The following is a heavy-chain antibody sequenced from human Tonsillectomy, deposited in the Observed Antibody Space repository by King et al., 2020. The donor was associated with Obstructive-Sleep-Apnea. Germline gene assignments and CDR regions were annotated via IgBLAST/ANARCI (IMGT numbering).Heavy chain of an antibody. CDR1: GYSFTSYW. CDR2: IDPSDSYT. J-gene: IGHJ4*02. D-gene: IGHD3-22*01. Sequence: QLVQSGAEVKKPGESLRISCKGSGYSFTSYWISWVRQMPGKGLEWMGRIDPSDSYTNYSPSFQGHVTISADKSISTAYLQWSSLKASDTAMYYCARMYYYDSSGYYYVSGYYYFDYWGQGTLVTVSS. V-gene: IGHV5-10-1*01. CDR3: ARMYYYDSSGYYYVSGYYYFDY.